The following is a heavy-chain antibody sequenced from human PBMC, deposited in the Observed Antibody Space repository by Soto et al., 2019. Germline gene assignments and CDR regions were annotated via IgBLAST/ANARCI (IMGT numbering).Heavy chain of an antibody. V-gene: IGHV4-30-2*01. CDR1: GGSISSGGYS. D-gene: IGHD2-15*01. CDR2: IYHSGST. Sequence: SETLSLTCAVSGGSISSGGYSWSWIRQPPGKGLEWIGYIYHSGSTYYNPSLKSRVTISVDRSKNQFSLKLSSVTAADTALYYCARHRPQEDGSKKGFDQWGQGTLVTVSS. CDR3: ARHRPQEDGSKKGFDQ. J-gene: IGHJ4*02.